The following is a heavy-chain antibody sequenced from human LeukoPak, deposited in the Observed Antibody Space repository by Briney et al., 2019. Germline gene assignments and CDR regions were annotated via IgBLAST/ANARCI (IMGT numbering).Heavy chain of an antibody. CDR1: GFTFSSYW. V-gene: IGHV3-7*01. CDR3: ASQSVRYFDWLPPPPYYFDY. CDR2: IKQDGSEK. D-gene: IGHD3-9*01. Sequence: PGGSLRLSCAASGFTFSSYWMSWVRQAPGKGLEWVANIKQDGSEKYYVDSVKGRFTISRDNAKNSLYLQMNSLRAEDTAVYYCASQSVRYFDWLPPPPYYFDYWGQGTLVTVSS. J-gene: IGHJ4*02.